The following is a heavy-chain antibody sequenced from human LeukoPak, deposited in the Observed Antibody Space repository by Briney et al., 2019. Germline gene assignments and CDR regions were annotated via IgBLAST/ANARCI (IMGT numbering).Heavy chain of an antibody. V-gene: IGHV3-21*01. CDR2: ISSSSRSK. Sequence: GGSLRLSCAASGFTFSSYSMNWVRQAPGKGLEWVSSISSSSRSKYYADSVKGRFTISRDNSKNTLYLQMNSLRAEDTAVYYCTGFPDYDILTGLFDYWGQGTLVTVSS. J-gene: IGHJ4*02. CDR1: GFTFSSYS. D-gene: IGHD3-9*01. CDR3: TGFPDYDILTGLFDY.